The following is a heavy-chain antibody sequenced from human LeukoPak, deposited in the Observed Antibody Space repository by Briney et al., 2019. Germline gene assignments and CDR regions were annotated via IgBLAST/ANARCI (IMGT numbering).Heavy chain of an antibody. J-gene: IGHJ5*02. CDR1: GFTVSSYG. CDR3: AKDSLPRLAYCGGDCYSLYNWFDP. Sequence: GGSLRLSCAASGFTVSSYGMHWVRQAPGKGLEWVAVISYDGSNKYYADSVRGRFTISRDNSKNTLYLQMNSLRAEDTAVYYCAKDSLPRLAYCGGDCYSLYNWFDPWGQGTLVTVSS. CDR2: ISYDGSNK. D-gene: IGHD2-21*02. V-gene: IGHV3-30*18.